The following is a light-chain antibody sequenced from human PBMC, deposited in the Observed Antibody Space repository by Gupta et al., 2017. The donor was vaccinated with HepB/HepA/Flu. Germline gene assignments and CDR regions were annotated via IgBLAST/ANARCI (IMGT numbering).Light chain of an antibody. CDR3: QSYDSSLNGYV. Sequence: QSVLTQPPSVSGAPGQRVTIFCTGSNSNIGAIYDVHWYQQLPGTAPKLPIYGNVNRPSGVPDRFSGSKSGTSASLAITGLQADDEAYYYCQSYDSSLNGYVFGNGTKVTVL. CDR1: NSNIGAIYD. J-gene: IGLJ1*01. V-gene: IGLV1-40*01. CDR2: GNV.